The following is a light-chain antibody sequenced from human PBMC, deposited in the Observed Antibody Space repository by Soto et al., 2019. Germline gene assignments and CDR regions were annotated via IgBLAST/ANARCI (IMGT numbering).Light chain of an antibody. CDR3: SSYARNRDVL. V-gene: IGLV2-8*01. J-gene: IGLJ2*01. Sequence: QSVLTQPPSASGSPGQSVAISCTGTSSDVGGYSYLSWYQQHPGKAPKLMIYEVSKRPSGVPDRFSGSKSGNTASLTVSGLQAEDEADYYCSSYARNRDVLFGGGTKLTVL. CDR2: EVS. CDR1: SSDVGGYSY.